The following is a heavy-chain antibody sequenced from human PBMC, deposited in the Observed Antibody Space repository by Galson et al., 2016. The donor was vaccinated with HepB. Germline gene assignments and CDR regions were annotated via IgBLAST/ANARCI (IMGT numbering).Heavy chain of an antibody. CDR3: TREGVGYSGMDV. J-gene: IGHJ6*01. CDR2: ISFDGTKK. CDR1: GFTFSNYA. D-gene: IGHD2-21*01. V-gene: IGHV3-30*01. Sequence: SLRLSCAASGFTFSNYAFYWVRQAPGKGLEWVSVISFDGTKKYYSGSVKGRFTVSRDNSRNTLFLQMNSLRCDDTAVYFCTREGVGYSGMDVWGQGTTVIVSS.